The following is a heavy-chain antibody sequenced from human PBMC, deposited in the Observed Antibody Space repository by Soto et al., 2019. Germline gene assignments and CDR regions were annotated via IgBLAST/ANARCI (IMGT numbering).Heavy chain of an antibody. Sequence: PVGCRTLSCKVSGFTLSDNYIDWVRPAPGKGRGWVGRSREKAQGHSTTYAASVKGRFTTSRDESKNSVYLQMNSLKTEDTAIYYCVRTTYFSDSSVYTRFFDYWGQGTLVT. V-gene: IGHV3-72*01. CDR2: SREKAQGHST. CDR1: GFTLSDNY. D-gene: IGHD3-22*01. J-gene: IGHJ4*02. CDR3: VRTTYFSDSSVYTRFFDY.